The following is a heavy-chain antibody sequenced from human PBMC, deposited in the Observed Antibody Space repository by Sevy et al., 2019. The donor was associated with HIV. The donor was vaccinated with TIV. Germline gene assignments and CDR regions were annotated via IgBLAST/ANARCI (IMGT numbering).Heavy chain of an antibody. CDR3: VRETGGSGSAGFFGD. V-gene: IGHV3-30*03. J-gene: IGHJ4*02. Sequence: GGSLRFSCAASGFTVTNYVIHWVRQAPGKGLEWVALISVDGTNKQYADSVKGRFTISRDDPKNTVYVEMTSLTVEDTALYYCVRETGGSGSAGFFGDWGQGTLVTVSS. CDR2: ISVDGTNK. D-gene: IGHD3-22*01. CDR1: GFTVTNYV.